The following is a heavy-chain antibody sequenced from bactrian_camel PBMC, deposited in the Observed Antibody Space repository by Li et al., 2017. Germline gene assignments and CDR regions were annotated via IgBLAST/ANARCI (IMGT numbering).Heavy chain of an antibody. D-gene: IGHD6*01. CDR3: VAERPVAVGTGRTVSSGRAPGGRSRRELPRKSAPCPGGEEEFVY. CDR2: IDSGGGS. V-gene: IGHV3S1*01. Sequence: HVQLVESGGGLVQPGGSLRLSCAASGFTFSTTSMYWVRQAPGKGLEYVTAIDSGGGSYYPDSVKGRFSISRDNAKNTMTLQMDNLGTEDTAVYYCVAERPVAVGTGRTVSSGRAPGGRSRRELPRKSAPCPGGEEEFVYWGQGTQVTVS. J-gene: IGHJ6*01. CDR1: GFTFSTTS.